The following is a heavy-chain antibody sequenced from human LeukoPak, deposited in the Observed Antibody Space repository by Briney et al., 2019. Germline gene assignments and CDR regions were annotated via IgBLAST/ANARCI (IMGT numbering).Heavy chain of an antibody. CDR1: GFTLSSYA. D-gene: IGHD2-15*01. CDR2: ISVSGNT. J-gene: IGHJ4*02. CDR3: AKAPVTTCSGAYCDPFDY. V-gene: IGHV3-23*01. Sequence: PGGSLRLSCAASGFTLSSYAMSWVRQGPGKGLEWVSAISVSGNTYHADSVKGRFTLSRDSSKNTMYLQMNSLRAEDAAVYYCAKAPVTTCSGAYCDPFDYWGQGTLVTVSS.